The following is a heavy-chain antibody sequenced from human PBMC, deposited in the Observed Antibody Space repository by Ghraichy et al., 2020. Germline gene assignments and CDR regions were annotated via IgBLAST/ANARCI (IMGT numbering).Heavy chain of an antibody. J-gene: IGHJ5*02. Sequence: SETLSLTCTVSGDSISSRNYYWDWIRQPPGKGLEWIGSVSYSGRTNHNPSLKSRVNMFVDTAKNQFSLRLTSVTAADTAVYYCGRRVVVIENWFDPWGQGTLVTVSS. CDR1: GDSISSRNYY. CDR3: GRRVVVIENWFDP. CDR2: VSYSGRT. D-gene: IGHD2-15*01. V-gene: IGHV4-39*01.